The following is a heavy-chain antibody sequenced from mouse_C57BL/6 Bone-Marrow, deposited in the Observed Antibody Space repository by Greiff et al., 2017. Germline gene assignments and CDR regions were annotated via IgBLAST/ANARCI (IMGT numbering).Heavy chain of an antibody. V-gene: IGHV1-64*01. D-gene: IGHD3-2*01. CDR1: GYTFTSYW. CDR3: SKDRGVGAY. J-gene: IGHJ3*01. CDR2: IHPNSGST. Sequence: QVQLQQPGAELVKPGASVKLSCKASGYTFTSYWMYWVKQRPGQGLEWIGMIHPNSGSTNYNEKFKGKATLTVDKSSSTAYMQLSSLASEDSAVYYYSKDRGVGAYGGQGTLITVSA.